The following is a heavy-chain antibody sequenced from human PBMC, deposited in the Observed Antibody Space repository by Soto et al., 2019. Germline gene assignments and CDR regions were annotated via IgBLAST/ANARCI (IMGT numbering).Heavy chain of an antibody. CDR2: ISAYNGNT. CDR1: GYTFTSYG. CDR3: ARGGPTYYYDSSGYYTEYFYY. Sequence: QVQLVQSGAEVKKPGASVKVSCKASGYTFTSYGISWVRQAPGQGLEWMGWISAYNGNTNYAQKLQGRVTMTTDTSTSTAYMELRSLRSDDTAVYYCARGGPTYYYDSSGYYTEYFYYWGQGTLVTVSS. J-gene: IGHJ4*02. V-gene: IGHV1-18*01. D-gene: IGHD3-22*01.